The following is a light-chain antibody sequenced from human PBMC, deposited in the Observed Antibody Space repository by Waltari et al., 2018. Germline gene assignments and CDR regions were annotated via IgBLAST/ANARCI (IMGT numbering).Light chain of an antibody. CDR1: QNVGDN. V-gene: IGKV3-15*01. CDR3: QHYHNWPWT. CDR2: GAF. J-gene: IGKJ1*01. Sequence: EIVMTQSPVTLSVSPGERATLSCRASQNVGDNLAWYQQKPGQAPRLLMNGAFTRATGIPTMFSGSGSWTDFTLNISSLQSEDFAVYYCQHYHNWPWTFGQGTKV.